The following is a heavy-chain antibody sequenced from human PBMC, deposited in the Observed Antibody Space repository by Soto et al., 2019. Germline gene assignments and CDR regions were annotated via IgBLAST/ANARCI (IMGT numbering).Heavy chain of an antibody. CDR3: ARAPKVSGSSQTRPDF. Sequence: PSETMSRASRVPDGTIRSHYWSWITQPQRKRLEWIGEISQSGSTNYNPSLKSRVSISVDTSKNQFSLNLTSVTAADTAVYYCARAPKVSGSSQTRPDFWGQGALVTVSS. D-gene: IGHD6-6*01. CDR2: ISQSGST. CDR1: DGTIRSHY. J-gene: IGHJ4*02. V-gene: IGHV4-34*01.